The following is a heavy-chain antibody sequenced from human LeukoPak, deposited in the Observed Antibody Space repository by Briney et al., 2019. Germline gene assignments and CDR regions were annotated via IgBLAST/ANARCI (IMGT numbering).Heavy chain of an antibody. CDR1: GGPISRYY. Sequence: SETLSLTCTVSGGPISRYYWSWIRQPPGKGLEWIGYIYCSGDTNYNPSLKSRVTISLDTSKNQFSLKLSSVNAADTAVYYCARPGVGSGRYGAFDIWGQGTMVTVSS. CDR2: IYCSGDT. J-gene: IGHJ3*02. V-gene: IGHV4-59*08. CDR3: ARPGVGSGRYGAFDI. D-gene: IGHD5-18*01.